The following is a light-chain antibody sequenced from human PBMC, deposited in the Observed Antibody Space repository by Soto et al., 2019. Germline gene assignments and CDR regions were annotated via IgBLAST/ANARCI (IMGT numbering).Light chain of an antibody. Sequence: QPVLTQPASVSGSPGQSITISCTGTSRDIGAYIYVSWFQQYPGKAPKCMIYDVNNRPSGVSNRFSGSKSGNTASLTISGLQAEDEAVYYCTSYTTANTLALGGGTKVTVL. CDR1: SRDIGAYIY. CDR3: TSYTTANTLA. CDR2: DVN. J-gene: IGLJ2*01. V-gene: IGLV2-14*01.